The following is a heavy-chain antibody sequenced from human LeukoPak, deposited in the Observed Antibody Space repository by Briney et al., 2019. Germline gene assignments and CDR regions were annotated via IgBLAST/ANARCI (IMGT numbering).Heavy chain of an antibody. D-gene: IGHD1-14*01. CDR3: ARGVEPLAANTLAY. Sequence: GGSLRLSCAASGFTFITNDMTWVRQAPGKGLEWVSVLYSDGNTKYADSVQGRFTISRDNSKNTLHLEMNSLSPDDTAVYYCARGVEPLAANTLAYWGQGTLVTVSS. CDR1: GFTFITND. CDR2: LYSDGNT. J-gene: IGHJ4*02. V-gene: IGHV3-53*01.